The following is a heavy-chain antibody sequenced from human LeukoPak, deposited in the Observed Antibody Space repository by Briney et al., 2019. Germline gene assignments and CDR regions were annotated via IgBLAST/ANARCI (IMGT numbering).Heavy chain of an antibody. Sequence: SGGSLRLSCATSGFPFSTYWMSWVRQAPGKGLEWVANIKQDGTEKYYVESVKGRFTISRDNAKNSLYLQMNSLRAEDTAVYYCARVGVYCSSTSCYGARDAFDIWGQGTMVTVSS. CDR3: ARVGVYCSSTSCYGARDAFDI. J-gene: IGHJ3*02. CDR1: GFPFSTYW. V-gene: IGHV3-7*01. CDR2: IKQDGTEK. D-gene: IGHD2-2*01.